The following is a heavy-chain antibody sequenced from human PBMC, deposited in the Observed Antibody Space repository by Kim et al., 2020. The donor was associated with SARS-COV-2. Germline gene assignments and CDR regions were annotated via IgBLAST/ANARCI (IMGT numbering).Heavy chain of an antibody. CDR1: GFSLSTSGVA. Sequence: SGPTLVNPTQTLTLTCTFSGFSLSTSGVAVGWIRQPPGKALEWLALIYWDDDKRYSPSLKSRLTITKDTSKNQVVLTMTNMDPVDTATYYCAHSHTSLRYFDWSRYYFDYWRQGPLATVSS. V-gene: IGHV2-5*02. CDR3: AHSHTSLRYFDWSRYYFDY. CDR2: IYWDDDK. J-gene: IGHJ4*02. D-gene: IGHD3-9*01.